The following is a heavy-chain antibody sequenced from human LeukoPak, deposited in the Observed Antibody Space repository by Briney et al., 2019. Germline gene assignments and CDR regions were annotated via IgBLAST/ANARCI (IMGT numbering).Heavy chain of an antibody. J-gene: IGHJ3*02. CDR2: ISASGGST. CDR3: AKEVYYFDTSGLYSFAFDI. Sequence: GGSLRLSCAASGLTFSRYAMSWVRQAPGKGLEWVSAISASGGSTYYADSVKSRFTISRDNSKNTLYLQMNSLRVEDTAVYYCAKEVYYFDTSGLYSFAFDIWGQGTMVTVPS. V-gene: IGHV3-23*01. D-gene: IGHD3-22*01. CDR1: GLTFSRYA.